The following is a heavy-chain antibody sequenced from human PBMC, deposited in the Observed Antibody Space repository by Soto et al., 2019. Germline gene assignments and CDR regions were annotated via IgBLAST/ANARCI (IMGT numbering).Heavy chain of an antibody. D-gene: IGHD3-22*01. J-gene: IGHJ5*02. CDR1: GYTFTSYD. V-gene: IGHV1-8*01. CDR2: MNPTSGNT. Sequence: ASVKVSCKASGYTFTSYDINWVRQATGQGLEWMGWMNPTSGNTGYAQKFQGRVTMTRNTSISTAYMELSSLRSEDTAVYYCARGVVLLIHRWSDPWGQGTLVTVSS. CDR3: ARGVVLLIHRWSDP.